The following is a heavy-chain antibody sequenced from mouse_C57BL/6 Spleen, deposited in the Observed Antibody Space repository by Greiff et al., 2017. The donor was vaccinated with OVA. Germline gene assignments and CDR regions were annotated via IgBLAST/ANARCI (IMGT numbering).Heavy chain of an antibody. J-gene: IGHJ2*01. Sequence: VQLQQSGPELVKPGASVKLSCKASGYAFSSSWMNWVKQRPGQGLEWIGRIYPGDGDTNYNGKFKGKATLTADKSSSTAYMQLSSLTSEDSAVYFCARLTALDYWGQGTTLTVSS. CDR1: GYAFSSSW. CDR2: IYPGDGDT. CDR3: ARLTALDY. D-gene: IGHD3-1*01. V-gene: IGHV1-82*01.